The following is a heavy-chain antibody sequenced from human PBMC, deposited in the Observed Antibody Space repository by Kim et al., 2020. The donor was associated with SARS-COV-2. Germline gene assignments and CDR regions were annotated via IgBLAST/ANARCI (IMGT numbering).Heavy chain of an antibody. Sequence: YADSVKGRFTISRDNSKNTLYLQVNSLRAEDTAVYYCARDFLGDYVGFDYWGQGTLVTVSS. D-gene: IGHD4-17*01. V-gene: IGHV3-33*01. J-gene: IGHJ4*02. CDR3: ARDFLGDYVGFDY.